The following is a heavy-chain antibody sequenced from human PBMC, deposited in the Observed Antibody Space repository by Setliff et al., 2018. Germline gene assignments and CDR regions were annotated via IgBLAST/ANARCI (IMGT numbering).Heavy chain of an antibody. D-gene: IGHD2-15*01. CDR3: ARESAYCSGGSCYFLGVVWFDP. Sequence: SETLSLTCTVSGGSISSSSYYWGWIRQPPGKGLEWIGSIYYSGSTYYNPSLKSRVTISVDTSKNQFSLKLSSVTAADTAVYYCARESAYCSGGSCYFLGVVWFDPWGQGTLVTVSS. V-gene: IGHV4-39*07. CDR1: GGSISSSSYY. CDR2: IYYSGST. J-gene: IGHJ5*02.